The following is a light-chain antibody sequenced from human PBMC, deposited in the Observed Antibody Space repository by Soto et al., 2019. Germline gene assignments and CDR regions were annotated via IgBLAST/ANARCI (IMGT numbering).Light chain of an antibody. CDR3: KQRDKWPIT. CDR1: QSVSSSY. CDR2: GAY. J-gene: IGKJ5*01. V-gene: IGKV3D-20*02. Sequence: ESVLTQSPGTLSLSPGERATLSCRASQSVSSSYLAWYQQKPGQAPRLLLYGAYSRATGIQDRFSGSGSGTDFTLTISGLEPEDFSVYYCKQRDKWPITFGQGTRLDIK.